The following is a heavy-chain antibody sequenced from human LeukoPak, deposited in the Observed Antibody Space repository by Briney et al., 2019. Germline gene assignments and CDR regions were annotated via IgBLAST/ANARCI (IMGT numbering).Heavy chain of an antibody. CDR1: GFTFSRYN. CDR3: ARGLDNYGSGSSD. Sequence: GGSLRLSCAASGFTFSRYNMNWVRQAPGKGLEWVSSISSSSSYIYYADSVKGRFTISRGNAKNSLYLQMNSLRAEGTAVYYCARGLDNYGSGSSDWGQGTLVTVSS. CDR2: ISSSSSYI. J-gene: IGHJ4*02. V-gene: IGHV3-21*01. D-gene: IGHD3-10*01.